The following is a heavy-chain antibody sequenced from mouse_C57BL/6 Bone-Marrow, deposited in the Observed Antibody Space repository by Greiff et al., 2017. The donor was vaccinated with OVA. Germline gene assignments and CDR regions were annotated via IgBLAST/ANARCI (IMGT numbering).Heavy chain of an antibody. D-gene: IGHD5-1-1*01. CDR1: GYTFTSYW. CDR2: IYPGSGST. V-gene: IGHV1-55*01. J-gene: IGHJ1*03. CDR3: AGEICGYFDV. Sequence: QVQLQQSGAELVKPGASVKMSCKASGYTFTSYWITWVKQRPGQGLEWIGDIYPGSGSTNYNEKVKSKATLTVYTTTSTAYMQLSSLTSEDAAVYYCAGEICGYFDVWGTGTTVTVSS.